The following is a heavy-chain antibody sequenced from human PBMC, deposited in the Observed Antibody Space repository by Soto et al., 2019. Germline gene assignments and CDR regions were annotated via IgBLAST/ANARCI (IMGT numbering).Heavy chain of an antibody. CDR1: GYSFTSYW. CDR3: AILAMATRSGYYGMDV. Sequence: EVQLVQSGAEVKKPGESLRISCKGSGYSFTSYWISWVRQMPGKGLEWMGRIDPSDSYTNYSPSFQGHVTIPADKSTSTASLQSSRLKASDTAMYYYAILAMATRSGYYGMDVWGQGTTFTVSS. V-gene: IGHV5-10-1*01. J-gene: IGHJ6*02. D-gene: IGHD3-3*01. CDR2: IDPSDSYT.